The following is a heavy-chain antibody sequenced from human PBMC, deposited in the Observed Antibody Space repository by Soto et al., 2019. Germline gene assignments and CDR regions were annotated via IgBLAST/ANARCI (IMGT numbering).Heavy chain of an antibody. CDR2: IYYSGST. CDR3: ARQSESRFDP. V-gene: IGHV4-39*01. J-gene: IGHJ5*02. Sequence: SETLSLTCTVSGGSISSSSYYWGWIRQPPGKGLEWIGSIYYSGSTYYNPSLKSRVTISVDTSKNQFSLKLSSVTAADTAVYYCARQSESRFDPWGQGTLVTVSS. CDR1: GGSISSSSYY.